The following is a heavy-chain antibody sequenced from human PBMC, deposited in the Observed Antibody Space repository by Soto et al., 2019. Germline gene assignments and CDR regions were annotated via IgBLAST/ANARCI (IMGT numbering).Heavy chain of an antibody. V-gene: IGHV3-33*01. J-gene: IGHJ6*02. CDR2: IWYDGSNK. CDR3: ARDRSLVGSGSYTAGGMDV. Sequence: QVQLVESGGGVVQPGRSLRLSCAASGFTFSSYGMHWVRQAPGKGLEWVAVIWYDGSNKYYADSVKGRFTISRDNYKTSLYLQMNSLRAEDNAVYYCARDRSLVGSGSYTAGGMDVWGQGPTVTVSS. D-gene: IGHD3-10*01. CDR1: GFTFSSYG.